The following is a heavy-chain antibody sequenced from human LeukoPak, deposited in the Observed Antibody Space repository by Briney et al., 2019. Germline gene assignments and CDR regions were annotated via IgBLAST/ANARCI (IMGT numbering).Heavy chain of an antibody. D-gene: IGHD4-17*01. Sequence: GGSLRLSCAASGFTFSSYSMNWIHQAPGKGLEWVSSISSSTSYIYYADSVKGRFTISKDNAKNSLYLQINSLRAEDTAVYYCARAGGSTVSHSDYWGQGTLVTVSS. CDR1: GFTFSSYS. J-gene: IGHJ4*02. V-gene: IGHV3-21*01. CDR2: ISSSTSYI. CDR3: ARAGGSTVSHSDY.